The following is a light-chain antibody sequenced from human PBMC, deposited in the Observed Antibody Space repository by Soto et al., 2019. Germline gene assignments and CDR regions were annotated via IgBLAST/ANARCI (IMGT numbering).Light chain of an antibody. J-gene: IGKJ1*01. CDR1: QRLSSS. CDR3: HQYNHWPRT. CDR2: GAS. Sequence: EIVMTQSPATLSVSPGERATLSCRASQRLSSSLAWYQQKPGQAPRLLIYGASTRDVGIPVWFSGSGSGTEFSLTISSLQSEEFAVYFCHQYNHWPRTFGQGVKVDIK. V-gene: IGKV3-15*01.